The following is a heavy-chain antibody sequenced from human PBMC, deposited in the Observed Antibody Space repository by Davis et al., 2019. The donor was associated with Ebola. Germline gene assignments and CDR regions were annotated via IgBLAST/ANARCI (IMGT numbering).Heavy chain of an antibody. CDR3: ARDFGVVGATDLFDY. CDR1: GYTFTGYY. V-gene: IGHV1-2*06. D-gene: IGHD3-3*01. CDR2: INPNSGGT. J-gene: IGHJ4*02. Sequence: AASVKVSCKASGYTFTGYYMHWVRQAPGQGLEWMGRINPNSGGTNYAQKFQGRVTMTRDTSISTAYMELSRLRSDDTAVYYCARDFGVVGATDLFDYWGQGTLVTVSS.